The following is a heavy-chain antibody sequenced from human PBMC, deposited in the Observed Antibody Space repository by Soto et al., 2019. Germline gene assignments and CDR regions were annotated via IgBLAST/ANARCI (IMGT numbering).Heavy chain of an antibody. CDR1: GFTFSSYA. CDR3: AKRSTVAGLYNWFDP. Sequence: LSLSCAASGFTFSSYAMSWVRQAPGKGLEWVSAISGSGGSTYYADSVKGRFTISRDNPKNTLYLQMNSLRAEDTAVYYCAKRSTVAGLYNWFDPWGQGTLVTVSS. J-gene: IGHJ5*02. D-gene: IGHD6-19*01. V-gene: IGHV3-23*01. CDR2: ISGSGGST.